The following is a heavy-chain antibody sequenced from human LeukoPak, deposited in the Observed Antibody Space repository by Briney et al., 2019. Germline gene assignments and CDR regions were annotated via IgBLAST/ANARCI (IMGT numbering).Heavy chain of an antibody. D-gene: IGHD2-21*01. J-gene: IGHJ4*02. CDR2: ISYDGINK. Sequence: GGSLRLSCAASAFTFSRYAMHWVRQAPSKGLEWVAVISYDGINKYYADSVKGRFTISRDNSKNTLYLQMNSLRAEDTAVYYCASLGVRAVYFDYWGQGTLVTVSS. CDR3: ASLGVRAVYFDY. CDR1: AFTFSRYA. V-gene: IGHV3-30-3*01.